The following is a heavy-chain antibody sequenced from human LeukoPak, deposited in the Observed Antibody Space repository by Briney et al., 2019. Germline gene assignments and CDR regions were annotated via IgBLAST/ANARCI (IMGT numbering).Heavy chain of an antibody. CDR3: AKDNCSGGSCLLGPDY. Sequence: GGSLRLSCAASGFTFDDYAMHWVCQAPGKGLEWVSLISGDGGSTYYADSVKGRFTISRDNSKNSLYLQMNSLRTEDTALYYCAKDNCSGGSCLLGPDYWGQGTLVTVSS. V-gene: IGHV3-43*02. D-gene: IGHD2-15*01. CDR2: ISGDGGST. CDR1: GFTFDDYA. J-gene: IGHJ4*02.